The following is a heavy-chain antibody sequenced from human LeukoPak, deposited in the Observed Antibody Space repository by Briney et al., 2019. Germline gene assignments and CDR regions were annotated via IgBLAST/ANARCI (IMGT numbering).Heavy chain of an antibody. CDR3: VSFYETY. Sequence: LSGGSLRLSCAASGFPFSSYSMTWVRQAPGKGLEWVANIKPDGTTKFYVDSVKGRFTISKDNAKNTVYLQMNSLRAEDTAVYYCVSFYETYWGRGTLVTVSS. V-gene: IGHV3-7*01. J-gene: IGHJ4*02. D-gene: IGHD2/OR15-2a*01. CDR1: GFPFSSYS. CDR2: IKPDGTTK.